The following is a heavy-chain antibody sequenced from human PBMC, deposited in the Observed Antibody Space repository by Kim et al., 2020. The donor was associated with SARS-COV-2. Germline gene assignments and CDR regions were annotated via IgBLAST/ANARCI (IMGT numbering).Heavy chain of an antibody. CDR1: GGSISSGGYS. V-gene: IGHV4-30-2*01. D-gene: IGHD2-2*02. CDR2: IYHSGST. J-gene: IGHJ5*02. Sequence: SETLSLTCAVSGGSISSGGYSWSWIRQPPGKGLEWIGYIYHSGSTYYNPSLKSRVTISVDRSKNQFSLKLSSVTAADTAVYYCARVYPCSSTSCYKGGWFDPWGQGTLVTVSS. CDR3: ARVYPCSSTSCYKGGWFDP.